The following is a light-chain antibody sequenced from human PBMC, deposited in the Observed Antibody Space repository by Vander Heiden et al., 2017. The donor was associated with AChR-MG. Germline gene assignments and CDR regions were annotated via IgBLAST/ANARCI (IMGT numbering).Light chain of an antibody. CDR3: SSYTPTSTLV. V-gene: IGLV2-14*03. J-gene: IGLJ3*02. CDR2: DVS. CDR1: SSDVGTYNY. Sequence: QSALTQPASVSGSPGQPITISCTGTSSDVGTYNYVSWYQQHPVKAPKLMIYDVSNRPSGVSNRFSGSKSGNTASLTISALQAEDVADYFCSSYTPTSTLVFGGGTKLTVL.